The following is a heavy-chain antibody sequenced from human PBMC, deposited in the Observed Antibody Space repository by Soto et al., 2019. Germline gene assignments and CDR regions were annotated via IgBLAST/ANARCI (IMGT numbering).Heavy chain of an antibody. V-gene: IGHV1-2*04. CDR3: ARGGRRANTANFEY. CDR1: GYTFTDYY. Sequence: ASVKVSCKASGYTFTDYYMHWVRQAPGQGLEWMAWVNPNSGDTDSAQKFQGWVTMTRDTSISTAYMELTRLRSDDTAVYYCARGGRRANTANFEYWGQGTLVTVSS. D-gene: IGHD5-18*01. J-gene: IGHJ4*02. CDR2: VNPNSGDT.